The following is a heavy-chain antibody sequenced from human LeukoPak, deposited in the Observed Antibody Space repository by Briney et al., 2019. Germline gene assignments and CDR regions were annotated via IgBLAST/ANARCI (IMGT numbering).Heavy chain of an antibody. D-gene: IGHD2-8*01. CDR2: ISGSGGST. CDR1: GFTFSSYA. V-gene: IGHV3-23*01. CDR3: AKGHIVLMVYAAVGY. Sequence: TGGSLRLSCAASGFTFSSYAMSWVRQAPGKGLEWVSAISGSGGSTYYADSVKGRFTISRDNSKNTLYLQMSSLRAEDTAVYYCAKGHIVLMVYAAVGYWGQGTLVTVSS. J-gene: IGHJ4*02.